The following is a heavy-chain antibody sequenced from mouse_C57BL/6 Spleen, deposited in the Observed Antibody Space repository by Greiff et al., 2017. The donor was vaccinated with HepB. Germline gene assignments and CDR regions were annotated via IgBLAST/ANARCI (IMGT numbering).Heavy chain of an antibody. Sequence: QVQLQQPGAELVKPGASVKMSCKASGYTFTSYWITWVKQRPGQGLEWIGDIYPGSGSTNYNEKFKSKATLTVDTSSSTAYLQLSSLTSEDSAVYYCARSRGSSGPWFAYWGQGTLVTVSA. J-gene: IGHJ3*01. CDR3: ARSRGSSGPWFAY. CDR1: GYTFTSYW. CDR2: IYPGSGST. D-gene: IGHD3-2*02. V-gene: IGHV1-55*01.